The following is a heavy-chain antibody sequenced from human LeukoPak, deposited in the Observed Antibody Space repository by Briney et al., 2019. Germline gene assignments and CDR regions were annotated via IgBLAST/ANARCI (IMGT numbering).Heavy chain of an antibody. CDR2: INHSGST. CDR3: ARHIGYSSASWFDP. J-gene: IGHJ5*02. V-gene: IGHV4-34*01. CDR1: GGSFSGYY. D-gene: IGHD6-19*01. Sequence: PSETLSLTCAVYGGSFSGYYWSWIRQPPGKGLEWIGEINHSGSTNYNPSLKSRVTISVDTSKNQFSLKLSSVTAADTAVYYCARHIGYSSASWFDPWGQGTLVTVSS.